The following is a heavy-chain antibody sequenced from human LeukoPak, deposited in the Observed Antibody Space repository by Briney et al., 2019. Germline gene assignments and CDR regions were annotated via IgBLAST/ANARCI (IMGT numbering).Heavy chain of an antibody. J-gene: IGHJ4*02. CDR1: GFTFSSYS. CDR2: ISSSSTI. Sequence: GGSLRLSCAASGFTFSSYSMNWVRQAPGKGLEWVSYISSSSTIYYADSVKGRFTISRDNAKNSLYLQMNSLRAEDTAVYYCARETDDILYYFDYWGQGTLVTVSS. CDR3: ARETDDILYYFDY. V-gene: IGHV3-48*04. D-gene: IGHD3-9*01.